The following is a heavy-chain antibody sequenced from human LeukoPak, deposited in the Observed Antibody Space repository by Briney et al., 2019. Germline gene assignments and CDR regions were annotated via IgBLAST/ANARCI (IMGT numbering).Heavy chain of an antibody. CDR1: GYTFTSYA. J-gene: IGHJ4*02. CDR2: INTKTGSP. Sequence: ASVKVSCKACGYTFTSYAMNWVRQAPGQGLEWMGWINTKTGSPTYAQGFTGRFVFSLDTCVSTAYLQISSLKAEDTAVYYCARGDYSGSYSWGQGTLVTVSS. D-gene: IGHD1-26*01. CDR3: ARGDYSGSYS. V-gene: IGHV7-4-1*02.